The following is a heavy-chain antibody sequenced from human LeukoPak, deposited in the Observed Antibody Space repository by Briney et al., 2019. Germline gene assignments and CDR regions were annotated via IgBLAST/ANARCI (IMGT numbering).Heavy chain of an antibody. CDR3: ARVPGGGCSSTSCYTIDY. Sequence: ASVKVSCKAAGYTFTSYGISWVRQAPGQGLEWMGWISAYNGNTNCAQKLQGRVTMTTDTSTSTAYMELRSLRSDDTAVYYCARVPGGGCSSTSCYTIDYWGQGTLVTVSS. D-gene: IGHD2-2*02. CDR1: GYTFTSYG. V-gene: IGHV1-18*01. J-gene: IGHJ4*02. CDR2: ISAYNGNT.